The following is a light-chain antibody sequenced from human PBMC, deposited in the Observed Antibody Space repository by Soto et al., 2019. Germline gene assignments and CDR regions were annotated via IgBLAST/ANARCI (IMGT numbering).Light chain of an antibody. J-gene: IGKJ1*01. CDR3: QQYGSSPQT. CDR1: QSVSSSY. Sequence: EIVLTQSPGTLSLSPGERAPLSCRASQSVSSSYLAWYQQKPGQAPRLIIYGASSRATGIPDRFSGSWSGTDCTLTISRLEPEDVAVYYCQQYGSSPQTFGQGTKVDI. CDR2: GAS. V-gene: IGKV3-20*01.